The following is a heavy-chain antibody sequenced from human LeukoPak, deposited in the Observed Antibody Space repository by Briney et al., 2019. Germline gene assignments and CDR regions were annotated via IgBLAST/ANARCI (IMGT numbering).Heavy chain of an antibody. Sequence: GGSLRLSCAASGFSFNTHVIHWGRQGPGKGLEWVSFIRYDSSGLDYADSVKGRFTITIDNSKNTVFLQMSSLRVEDAAVYYCAKDRGYSRVHFDQWGGGPLVAVSA. J-gene: IGHJ5*02. D-gene: IGHD5-12*01. CDR3: AKDRGYSRVHFDQ. V-gene: IGHV3-30*02. CDR2: IRYDSSGL. CDR1: GFSFNTHV.